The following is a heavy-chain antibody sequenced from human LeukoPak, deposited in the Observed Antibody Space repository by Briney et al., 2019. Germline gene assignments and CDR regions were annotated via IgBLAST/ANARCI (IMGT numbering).Heavy chain of an antibody. J-gene: IGHJ4*02. V-gene: IGHV5-51*01. D-gene: IGHD3-22*01. CDR3: ARRGSFYYDATGNDYFDY. CDR1: GYSFIDYW. Sequence: GESLKISCRGSGYSFIDYWIGWVRQMPGKGLEWMGIIYPGDSDTRYSPSFQGQVTISADKSISTASLQWSSLKASDTAMYYCARRGSFYYDATGNDYFDYWGRGTLVTVSS. CDR2: IYPGDSDT.